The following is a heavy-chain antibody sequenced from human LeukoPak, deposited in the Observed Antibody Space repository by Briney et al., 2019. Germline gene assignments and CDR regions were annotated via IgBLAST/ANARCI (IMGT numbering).Heavy chain of an antibody. CDR1: GGSISSYY. V-gene: IGHV4-4*09. Sequence: SETLSLTCTVSGGSISSYYWSWIRQPPGKGLEWIGYIYTSGSTNYNPSLKSRVTISVDTSKNQFSLKLSSVTAADTAVYYCARHSGPYGGPCYFDYWGQGTLVTVSS. D-gene: IGHD4-23*01. CDR3: ARHSGPYGGPCYFDY. J-gene: IGHJ4*02. CDR2: IYTSGST.